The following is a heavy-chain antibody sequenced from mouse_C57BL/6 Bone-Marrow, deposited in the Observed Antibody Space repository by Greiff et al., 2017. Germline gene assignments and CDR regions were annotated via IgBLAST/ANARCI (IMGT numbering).Heavy chain of an antibody. J-gene: IGHJ2*01. CDR3: TSIVTTRYYFDY. D-gene: IGHD2-5*01. V-gene: IGHV14-4*01. Sequence: VQLQQSGAELVRPGASVKLSCTASGFNIKDDYMHWVKQRPEQGLEWIGWIDPESGDPEYASKFQGKATITADTSSNTAYLQLSSLTSEDTAVYYCTSIVTTRYYFDYWGQGTTLTVSS. CDR1: GFNIKDDY. CDR2: IDPESGDP.